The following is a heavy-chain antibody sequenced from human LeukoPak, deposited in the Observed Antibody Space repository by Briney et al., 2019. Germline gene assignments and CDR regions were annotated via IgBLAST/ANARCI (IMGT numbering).Heavy chain of an antibody. D-gene: IGHD5-18*01. CDR3: AKNRCTGMALYAY. Sequence: WGSLTLSCAAAEFTFSTYAMTWVRRAPGKGLEWVSAISGSGGHIYYADSVKGRFTSSRDNSKSTLFLQMNNLRAEDTAIYYCAKNRCTGMALYAYWGQGTQVTVSS. CDR1: EFTFSTYA. V-gene: IGHV3-23*01. J-gene: IGHJ4*02. CDR2: ISGSGGHI.